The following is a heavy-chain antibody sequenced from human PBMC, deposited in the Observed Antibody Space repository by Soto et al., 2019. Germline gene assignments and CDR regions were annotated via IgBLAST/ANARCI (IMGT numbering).Heavy chain of an antibody. D-gene: IGHD3-9*01. Sequence: SETLSLTCTVSGGSISSYYWSWIRQPPGKGLEWIGYIYYSGSTNYNPSLKSRVTISVNTSKNQFSLKLTSVTAADTAVYYCARGLRYFAWAQVRLRAFDIWGQGTMVTVSS. V-gene: IGHV4-59*12. CDR2: IYYSGST. CDR3: ARGLRYFAWAQVRLRAFDI. CDR1: GGSISSYY. J-gene: IGHJ3*02.